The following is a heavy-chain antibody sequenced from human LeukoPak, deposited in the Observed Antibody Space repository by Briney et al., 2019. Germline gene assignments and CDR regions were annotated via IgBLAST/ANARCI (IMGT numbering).Heavy chain of an antibody. J-gene: IGHJ4*02. D-gene: IGHD3-22*01. V-gene: IGHV3-23*01. CDR2: ISGSGGST. CDR3: AKLDQYYYDSSGQFDY. CDR1: GFTFSSYW. Sequence: GGSLRLSCAASGFTFSSYWMSWVRQAPGKGLEWVSAISGSGGSTYYADSVKGRFAISRDNSKNTLYLQMNSLRAEDTAVYYCAKLDQYYYDSSGQFDYWGQGTLVTVSS.